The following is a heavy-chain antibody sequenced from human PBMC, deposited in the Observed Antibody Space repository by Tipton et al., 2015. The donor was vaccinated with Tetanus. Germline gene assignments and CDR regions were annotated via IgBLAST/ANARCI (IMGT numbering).Heavy chain of an antibody. J-gene: IGHJ4*02. D-gene: IGHD2-21*02. CDR2: MNPKTGPA. Sequence: QSGPEVKKPGASVKVSCKAFGYAFASYDLNWVRQASGQGLEWLGYMNPKTGPAGYAQKLQGGVTMTSDISSSTAYMELRNLRSDDTAVYYCARDVTSRVFVVVTAWSDYWGQGALFTVSS. V-gene: IGHV1-8*01. CDR3: ARDVTSRVFVVVTAWSDY. CDR1: GYAFASYD.